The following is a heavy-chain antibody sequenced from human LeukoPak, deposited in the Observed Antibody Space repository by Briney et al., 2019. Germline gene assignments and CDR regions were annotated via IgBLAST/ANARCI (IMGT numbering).Heavy chain of an antibody. Sequence: SETLSLTCTVSGGSISSYYWSWIRQPPGEGLEWIGYIYYSGSTNYNPSLKSRVTISVDTSKNQFSLKLSSVTAADTAAYYCARALARGFDYWGQGTLVTVSS. CDR1: GGSISSYY. V-gene: IGHV4-59*01. CDR2: IYYSGST. CDR3: ARALARGFDY. D-gene: IGHD3-10*01. J-gene: IGHJ4*02.